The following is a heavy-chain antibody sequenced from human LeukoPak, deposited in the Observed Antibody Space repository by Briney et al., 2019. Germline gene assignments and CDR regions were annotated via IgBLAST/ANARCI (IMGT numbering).Heavy chain of an antibody. V-gene: IGHV3-21*05. Sequence: GGTLRLSCAASGFTISTYSMNWVRQAPGKGLEWISCITVSGSSIYYADSVKGRFTISRDDAKNSLYLQMNSLRAEDTAVYYCARDLGFGELAIYYFDYWGQGTLVTVSS. D-gene: IGHD3-10*01. CDR2: ITVSGSSI. J-gene: IGHJ4*02. CDR1: GFTISTYS. CDR3: ARDLGFGELAIYYFDY.